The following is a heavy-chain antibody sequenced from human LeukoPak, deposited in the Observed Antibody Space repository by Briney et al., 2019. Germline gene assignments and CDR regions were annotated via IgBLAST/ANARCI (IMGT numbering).Heavy chain of an antibody. J-gene: IGHJ4*02. CDR1: GFTFSSYA. CDR2: ISGSGGST. Sequence: GGSLRLSCAASGFTFSSYAMSWVRQAPGKGLEWVSAISGSGGSTYYADSVKGRFTISRDNSKNTLYLQMNSLRAEDTAVYYCANQVVRGVIGYYFDYWGQGTLVTVSS. V-gene: IGHV3-23*01. D-gene: IGHD3-10*01. CDR3: ANQVVRGVIGYYFDY.